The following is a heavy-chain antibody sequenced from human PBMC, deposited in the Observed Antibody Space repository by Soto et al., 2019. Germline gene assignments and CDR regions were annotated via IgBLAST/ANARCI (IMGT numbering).Heavy chain of an antibody. CDR3: AREVTVASYSFDL. V-gene: IGHV1-69*01. CDR1: GGTFNNYA. CDR2: IIPIFNSA. Sequence: QVQLVQSGAEVKRPGSSVKVSCKASGGTFNNYALSWVRQAPGQGLEWMGGIIPIFNSANYAQKFQGRVTITADDSTRTAYMELRSLRPDDTAVYYCAREVTVASYSFDLWGQGTLVTVSS. D-gene: IGHD5-12*01. J-gene: IGHJ4*02.